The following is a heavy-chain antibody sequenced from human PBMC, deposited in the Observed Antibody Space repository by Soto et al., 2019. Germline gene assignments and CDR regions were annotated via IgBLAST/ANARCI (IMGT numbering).Heavy chain of an antibody. CDR2: ISGSGGST. J-gene: IGHJ4*02. D-gene: IGHD1-26*01. V-gene: IGHV3-23*01. CDR3: ARRGSGSYYDY. CDR1: GFTFSSYA. Sequence: EVQLLESGGGLVQPGGSLRLSCAASGFTFSSYAMRWVRQAPVKGLEWVSAISGSGGSTYYADSVKGRFTISRDNSKNALYLQMNSLGAEDTAVYYCARRGSGSYYDYGGQGTLVTVSS.